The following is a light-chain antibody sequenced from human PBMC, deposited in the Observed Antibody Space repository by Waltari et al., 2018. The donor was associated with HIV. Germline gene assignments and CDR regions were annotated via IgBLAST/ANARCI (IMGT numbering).Light chain of an antibody. Sequence: QSALTQPRSVSGSPGQSVTISSTGTSSDIGDYNSVSWYQQHPGKAPKLMIYDVTKRPSGVPDRFSGSKSGNTASLTISGLQAEDEAAYYCCSFAGSYTLVFGGGTKLTVL. CDR1: SSDIGDYNS. J-gene: IGLJ3*02. V-gene: IGLV2-11*01. CDR3: CSFAGSYTLV. CDR2: DVT.